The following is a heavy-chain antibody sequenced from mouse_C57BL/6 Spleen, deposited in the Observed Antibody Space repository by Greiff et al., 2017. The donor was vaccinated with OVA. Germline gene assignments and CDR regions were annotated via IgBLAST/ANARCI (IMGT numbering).Heavy chain of an antibody. CDR1: GYTFTGYW. CDR3: ARGMGRKGYNFDY. V-gene: IGHV1-9*01. Sequence: QVQLQQSGAELMKPGASVKLSCKATGYTFTGYWIAWVKQRPGHGLEWIGEILPGSGSTNYNEKFKGKATFTADTSSNTAYMQLSSLTTEDSASEYGARGMGRKGYNFDYWGQGTTLTVSS. CDR2: ILPGSGST. J-gene: IGHJ2*01. D-gene: IGHD3-1*01.